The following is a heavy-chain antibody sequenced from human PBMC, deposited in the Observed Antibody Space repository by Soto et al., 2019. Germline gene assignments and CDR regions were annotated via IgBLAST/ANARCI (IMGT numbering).Heavy chain of an antibody. D-gene: IGHD3-22*01. J-gene: IGHJ3*02. Sequence: GASVKVSCKASGGTFSSYAISWVRQAPGQGLEWMGGIIPIFGTANYAQKFQGRVTITADESTSTAYMELSSLRSEDTAVYYCARDRFYYDSSGYYYVGAFDIWGQVTMGTVAS. CDR1: GGTFSSYA. CDR3: ARDRFYYDSSGYYYVGAFDI. V-gene: IGHV1-69*13. CDR2: IIPIFGTA.